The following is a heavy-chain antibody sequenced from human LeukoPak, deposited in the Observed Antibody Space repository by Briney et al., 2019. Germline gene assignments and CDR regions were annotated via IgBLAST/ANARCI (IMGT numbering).Heavy chain of an antibody. J-gene: IGHJ6*02. CDR3: ARDSGPGTTSPHYYGMDV. CDR2: IWYDGSNQ. D-gene: IGHD1-7*01. V-gene: IGHV3-33*01. CDR1: KFTFRNYG. Sequence: GGSLRLSCAASKFTFRNYGMHWVRQAPGKGLEWVGVIWYDGSNQVYADSVKGRFTISRDNAKNSLYLQMNSLRAEDTAVYYCARDSGPGTTSPHYYGMDVWGQGTTVTVSS.